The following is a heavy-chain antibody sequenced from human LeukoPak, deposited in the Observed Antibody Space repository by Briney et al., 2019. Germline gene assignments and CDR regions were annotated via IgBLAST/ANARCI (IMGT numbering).Heavy chain of an antibody. CDR2: IYYSGST. J-gene: IGHJ3*02. CDR1: GGSISSSSYY. Sequence: PSETLSLTCTVSGGSISSSSYYWGWIRQPPGKGLEWIGSIYYSGSTYYNPSLKSRVTISVDTSKNQFSLKLSSVTAADTAVYYCARVALTRGAFDIWGQGTMVTVSS. V-gene: IGHV4-39*07. D-gene: IGHD3-10*01. CDR3: ARVALTRGAFDI.